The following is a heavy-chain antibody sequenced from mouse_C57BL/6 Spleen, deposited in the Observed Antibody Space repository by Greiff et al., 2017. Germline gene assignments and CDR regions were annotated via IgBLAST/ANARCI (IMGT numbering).Heavy chain of an antibody. CDR3: ARQGVYYDSLGPVAY. D-gene: IGHD2-4*01. CDR2: ISGGGGNT. CDR1: GFTFSSYT. Sequence: EVMLVESGGGLVKPGGSLKLSCAASGFTFSSYTMSWVRQTPEKRLEWVATISGGGGNTYYPDSVKGRFTISRDNAKNTLYLQMSSLRSEDTALYYCARQGVYYDSLGPVAYWGQGTLVTVSA. V-gene: IGHV5-9*01. J-gene: IGHJ3*01.